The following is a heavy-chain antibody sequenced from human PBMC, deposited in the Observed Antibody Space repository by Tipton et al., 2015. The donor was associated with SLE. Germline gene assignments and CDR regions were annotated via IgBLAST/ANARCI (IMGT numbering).Heavy chain of an antibody. D-gene: IGHD6-13*01. CDR2: IYSGGNT. J-gene: IGHJ5*02. V-gene: IGHV3-66*03. CDR3: AKDGGQQLVT. CDR1: GFTVSSYY. Sequence: VQLVQSGGGLIQPGGSLRLSCAVSGFTVSSYYMNWVRQAPGKGLEWVSIIYSGGNTYFADSVKGRFTISRDNSKNTVYLDMLSLRAEDTAVYYCAKDGGQQLVTWGQGTLVNVSS.